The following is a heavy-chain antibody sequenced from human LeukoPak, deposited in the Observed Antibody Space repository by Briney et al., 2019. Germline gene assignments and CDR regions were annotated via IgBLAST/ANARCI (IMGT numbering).Heavy chain of an antibody. CDR1: GGSVSDYY. Sequence: SETLSLTCTISGGSVSDYYWSWIRQSPGKGLEWIGYIYHTGTTSYSPSLKSRVTISADTSQNQFSLKLSSVTAADTAVYYCASRKLGNDYWGQGTLVTVSS. D-gene: IGHD7-27*01. CDR3: ASRKLGNDY. V-gene: IGHV4-59*02. CDR2: IYHTGTT. J-gene: IGHJ4*02.